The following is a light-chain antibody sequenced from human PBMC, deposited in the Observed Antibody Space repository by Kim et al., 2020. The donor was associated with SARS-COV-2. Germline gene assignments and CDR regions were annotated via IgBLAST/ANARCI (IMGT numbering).Light chain of an antibody. Sequence: SYELTQPPSVSVAPGKTATVTCGANNIGSKSVHWYQQKPGQAPVLVIYYDSDRPSGIPERFSGSKSENTATLTISRVEAGDEADYYCQVWDSSSDHWVFGGGTQLTVL. CDR3: QVWDSSSDHWV. CDR2: YDS. V-gene: IGLV3-21*04. CDR1: NIGSKS. J-gene: IGLJ3*02.